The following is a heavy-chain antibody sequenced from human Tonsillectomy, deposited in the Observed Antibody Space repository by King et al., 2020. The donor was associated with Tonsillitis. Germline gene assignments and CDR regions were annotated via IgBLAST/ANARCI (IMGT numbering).Heavy chain of an antibody. CDR3: ARTLAATRGYYFDY. CDR2: IIPVLGTA. V-gene: IGHV1-69*04. CDR1: GGTFNNYA. D-gene: IGHD6-19*01. Sequence: DQLVQSGAEVKKPGSSVKVSCKASGGTFNNYAISWVRQAPGQGLEWMGRIIPVLGTAKYAQKFQGRVMITADKATSTVNMEMSSLTSEDTAIYFCARTLAATRGYYFDYWGQGSPVTVSS. J-gene: IGHJ4*02.